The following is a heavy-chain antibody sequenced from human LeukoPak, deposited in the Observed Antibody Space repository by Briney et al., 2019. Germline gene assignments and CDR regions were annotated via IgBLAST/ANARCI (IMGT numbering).Heavy chain of an antibody. D-gene: IGHD6-13*01. CDR1: GFTFSSYG. Sequence: PGGSLRLSCAASGFTFSSYGMHWVRQAPGKGLEWVAFIRYDGSNKYYADSVKGRFTISRDNSKNTLYPQMNSLRAEDTAVYYCAKASSSWYHNLDYWGQGTLVTVSS. CDR3: AKASSSWYHNLDY. V-gene: IGHV3-30*02. J-gene: IGHJ4*02. CDR2: IRYDGSNK.